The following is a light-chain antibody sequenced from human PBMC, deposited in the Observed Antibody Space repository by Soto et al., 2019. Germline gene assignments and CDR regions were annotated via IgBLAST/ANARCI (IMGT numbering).Light chain of an antibody. CDR2: DAS. Sequence: EIVLTQSPATVSLSPGDRATLSCRASQSIGNSLAWYQQKAGQAPRLLIYDASSRASGIPARFSGSGSGTDFTITISSLEPEDFAVYFCQQGTFGQGTKVEI. CDR1: QSIGNS. CDR3: QQGT. V-gene: IGKV3-11*01. J-gene: IGKJ1*01.